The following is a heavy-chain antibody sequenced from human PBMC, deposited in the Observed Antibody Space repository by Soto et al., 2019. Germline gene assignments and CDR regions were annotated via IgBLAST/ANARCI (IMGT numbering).Heavy chain of an antibody. J-gene: IGHJ5*02. D-gene: IGHD2-21*01. CDR2: TYYRSKWYN. CDR3: ARGRASNRGLWLDP. Sequence: PSQTLSLTCALSGDSLSSNSAAWNWIRQSPSRGLAWLGRTYYRSKWYNDYALSVRGRITVTPDTSKNRFSLQLNSVTPEDTAVYYCARGRASNRGLWLDPWGQGTPVTVSS. CDR1: GDSLSSNSAA. V-gene: IGHV6-1*01.